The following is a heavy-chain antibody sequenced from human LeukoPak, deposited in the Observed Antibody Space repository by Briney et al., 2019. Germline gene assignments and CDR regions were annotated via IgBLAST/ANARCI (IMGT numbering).Heavy chain of an antibody. CDR1: GFTVSSNY. D-gene: IGHD6-19*01. Sequence: GSLRLSCAASGFTVSSNYMSWVRQAPGKGLEWVSVIYSGGSTYYADSVKGRFTISRDNSKNTLYLQMNSLRAEDTAVYYCARGMYSSGWFLDYWGQGTLVTVSS. V-gene: IGHV3-53*01. CDR3: ARGMYSSGWFLDY. CDR2: IYSGGST. J-gene: IGHJ4*02.